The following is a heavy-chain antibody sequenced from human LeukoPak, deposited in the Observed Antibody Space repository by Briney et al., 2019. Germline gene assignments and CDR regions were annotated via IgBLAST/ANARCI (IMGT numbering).Heavy chain of an antibody. CDR3: ARDQGLGRYAFDI. CDR1: GDSVSTNSAT. D-gene: IGHD7-27*01. V-gene: IGHV6-1*01. CDR2: TYYRSRWYN. J-gene: IGHJ3*02. Sequence: SQTLSLTCAISGDSVSTNSATWNWIRQSPSRGLEWLGRTYYRSRWYNDYAVSVKSRITINPDTSKNQFSLQLNSVTPEDTAVYYCARDQGLGRYAFDIWGQGTMVTVSS.